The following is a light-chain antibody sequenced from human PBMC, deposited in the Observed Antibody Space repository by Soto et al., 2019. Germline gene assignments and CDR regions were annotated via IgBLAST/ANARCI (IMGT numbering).Light chain of an antibody. CDR1: QSVSSNY. CDR2: GAS. V-gene: IGKV3-20*01. CDR3: QQYGSSLGT. J-gene: IGKJ2*01. Sequence: EIVLTQSPGTLSLSPGERATLSCRASQSVSSNYLAWYQQKLGQAPRLLIYGASSRATGIPDRFSGSGSGTDFTLTISRLEPEDFAVYSCQQYGSSLGTFGQGTKLEIK.